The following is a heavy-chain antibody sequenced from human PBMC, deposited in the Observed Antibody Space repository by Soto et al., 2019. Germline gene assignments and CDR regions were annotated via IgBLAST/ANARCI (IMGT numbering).Heavy chain of an antibody. CDR1: GGTFSSYA. Sequence: QVQLVQSGAEVKKPGSSVKVSCKASGGTFSSYAISWVRQAPGQGLEWMGGIIPISETTNYAQKFQGRVTITADESKSTAYMELSSLRSEDTAVDYCARSQGSSTSLEIFYYYYYGMDVWGQGTMVTVSS. CDR3: ARSQGSSTSLEIFYYYYYGMDV. D-gene: IGHD2-2*01. J-gene: IGHJ6*02. V-gene: IGHV1-69*01. CDR2: IIPISETT.